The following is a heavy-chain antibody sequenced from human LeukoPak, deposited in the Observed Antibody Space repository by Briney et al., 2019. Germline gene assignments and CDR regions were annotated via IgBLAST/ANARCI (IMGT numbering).Heavy chain of an antibody. Sequence: GGSLRLSCTASGFTFSSYEMNWVRQAPGKGLEWVSYISSSGSTIYYADSVKGRFTISRDNAKNSLYLQMNSLRAEDTAVYYCASSTGDGNAFDIWGQGTVVTVSS. CDR1: GFTFSSYE. V-gene: IGHV3-48*03. CDR3: ASSTGDGNAFDI. J-gene: IGHJ3*02. D-gene: IGHD7-27*01. CDR2: ISSSGSTI.